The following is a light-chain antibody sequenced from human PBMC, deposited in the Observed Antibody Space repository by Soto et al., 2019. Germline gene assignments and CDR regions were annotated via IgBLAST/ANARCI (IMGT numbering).Light chain of an antibody. Sequence: QSVLTQPASVSGSPGQSITISCTGTSSDVGGYSYVSWYQQHPGKAPKLMIYEVSNRPSGVSNRFSGSKSGNTASLTISGLQAEDAADYYCSSYTRSSTLDVVGTGTKVTVL. CDR1: SSDVGGYSY. CDR2: EVS. CDR3: SSYTRSSTLDV. V-gene: IGLV2-14*01. J-gene: IGLJ1*01.